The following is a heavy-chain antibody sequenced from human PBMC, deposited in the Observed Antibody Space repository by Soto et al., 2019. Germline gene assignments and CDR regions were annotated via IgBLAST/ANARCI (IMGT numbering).Heavy chain of an antibody. CDR3: ARDDAATVNKGYDY. CDR2: ISSSSSTI. D-gene: IGHD4-17*01. V-gene: IGHV3-48*02. CDR1: GFTFRSYS. J-gene: IGHJ4*02. Sequence: PGGSLRLSCAASGFTFRSYSMNWVRQAPGKGLEWVSYISSSSSTIYYADSVKGRFTISRDKAKNSLYLQMNRLRDEDTAVYYCARDDAATVNKGYDYWGQGTLVTVSS.